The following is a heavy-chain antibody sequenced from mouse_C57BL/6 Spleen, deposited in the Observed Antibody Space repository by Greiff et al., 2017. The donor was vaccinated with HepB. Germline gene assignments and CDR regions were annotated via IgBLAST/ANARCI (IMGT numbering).Heavy chain of an antibody. CDR2: IDPSDSET. CDR1: GYTFTSYW. Sequence: VQLQQPGAELVRPGSSVKLSCKASGYTFTSYWMHWVKQRPIQGLEWIGNIDPSDSETHYNQKFKDKATLTVDKSSSTAYMQLSSLTSEDSAVYYCARYDYDGGLYYFDYWGQGTTLTVSS. J-gene: IGHJ2*01. V-gene: IGHV1-52*01. D-gene: IGHD2-4*01. CDR3: ARYDYDGGLYYFDY.